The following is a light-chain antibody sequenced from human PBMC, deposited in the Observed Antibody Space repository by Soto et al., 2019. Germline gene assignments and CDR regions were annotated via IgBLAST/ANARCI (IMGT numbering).Light chain of an antibody. J-gene: IGKJ3*01. CDR3: QQYYSYPRT. Sequence: KVTITCRASQGISSYLAWYQQKPGKAPKLLIYAASTLQSGVPSRFSGSGSGTDFTLTISCLQSEDFAAYYCQQYYSYPRTFGHGTKVDIK. CDR1: QGISSY. CDR2: AAS. V-gene: IGKV1-8*01.